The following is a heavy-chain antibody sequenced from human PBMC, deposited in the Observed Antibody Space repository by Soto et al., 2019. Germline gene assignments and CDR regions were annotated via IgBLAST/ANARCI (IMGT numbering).Heavy chain of an antibody. D-gene: IGHD3-3*01. Sequence: QVQLVQSGAEVKKPGSSVKVSCKASGGTFSSYAISWVRQAPGHGLEWMGVIIPIFGTANYAQKFQGRVTITSDESTSTAYMELSSLRSEDTAVYYCARAHTYDDFWRCYPGSKYYGMDVWGQGTTVTVSS. CDR3: ARAHTYDDFWRCYPGSKYYGMDV. J-gene: IGHJ6*02. CDR1: GGTFSSYA. V-gene: IGHV1-69*01. CDR2: IIPIFGTA.